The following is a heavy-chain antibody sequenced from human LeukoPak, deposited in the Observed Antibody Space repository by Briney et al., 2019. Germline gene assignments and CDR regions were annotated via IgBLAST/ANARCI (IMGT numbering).Heavy chain of an antibody. V-gene: IGHV2-5*01. CDR3: AHRRGYYYRSASYYGNDAFDI. Sequence: SGPTLVTPPQTLRLSGTFSGFSLSPTGATMGSIPQPTAKALEWLAVMYWNDDRRYSTSLKSRLTITKDTSKIQVVLTMIKMGPVDTSTCFFAHRRGYYYRSASYYGNDAFDIWVQGTIVILSS. CDR1: GFSLSPTGAT. J-gene: IGHJ3*02. D-gene: IGHD3-10*01. CDR2: MYWNDDR.